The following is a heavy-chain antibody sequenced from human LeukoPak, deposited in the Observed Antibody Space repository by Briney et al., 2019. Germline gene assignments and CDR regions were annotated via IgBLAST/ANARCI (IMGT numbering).Heavy chain of an antibody. D-gene: IGHD3-10*01. V-gene: IGHV3-30*02. CDR2: IRYDGSNK. CDR1: GFTFSSYG. CDR3: AKERKRITIPSDY. Sequence: GGSLRLSCAASGFTFSSYGIHWVRQAPGKGLEWVAFIRYDGSNKYYADSVKGRFTISRDNSKNTLYLQMNSLRAEDTAVYYCAKERKRITIPSDYWGQGTLVTVSS. J-gene: IGHJ4*02.